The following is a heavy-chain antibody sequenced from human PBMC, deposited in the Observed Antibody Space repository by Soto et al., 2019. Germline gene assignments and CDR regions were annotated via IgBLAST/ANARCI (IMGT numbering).Heavy chain of an antibody. CDR3: ARVRSDWTDAFDI. CDR2: IKQDGSEK. CDR1: GFTFSSYW. V-gene: IGHV3-7*03. Sequence: PGGSLRLSCAASGFTFSSYWMSWVRQAPGKGLEWVANIKQDGSEKYYVDSVKGRFTISRDNAKNSLYLQMNSLRAEDTAVYYCARVRSDWTDAFDILGQGTMFTVSS. D-gene: IGHD6-19*01. J-gene: IGHJ3*02.